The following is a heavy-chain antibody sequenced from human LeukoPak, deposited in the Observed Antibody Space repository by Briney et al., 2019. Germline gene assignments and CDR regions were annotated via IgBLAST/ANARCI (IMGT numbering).Heavy chain of an antibody. Sequence: GGSLRLSCAASGFNFANHAMSWVRQTPGKGLEWVSAISGGGDITYYADSVRGRFTISRDNSKDTLFLQMHSLRPGDTAVYYCVREDTPATANYWGQGTLVTSSS. CDR3: VREDTPATANY. J-gene: IGHJ4*02. V-gene: IGHV3-23*01. CDR1: GFNFANHA. D-gene: IGHD2-21*02. CDR2: ISGGGDIT.